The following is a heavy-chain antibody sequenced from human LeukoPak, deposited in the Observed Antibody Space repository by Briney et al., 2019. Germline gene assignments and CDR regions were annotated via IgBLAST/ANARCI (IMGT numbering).Heavy chain of an antibody. D-gene: IGHD1-1*01. J-gene: IGHJ4*02. CDR2: IYYSGST. CDR1: GGSISSSNYC. V-gene: IGHV4-39*07. Sequence: SETLSLTCTLSGGSISSSNYCWGWIRQPPGKGLEWIGIIYYSGSTYYNPSLKSRVTISVDTSKQHFSLILTSVTAADTAVYYCARSFLSNNYYFDYWGQGALVTVSP. CDR3: ARSFLSNNYYFDY.